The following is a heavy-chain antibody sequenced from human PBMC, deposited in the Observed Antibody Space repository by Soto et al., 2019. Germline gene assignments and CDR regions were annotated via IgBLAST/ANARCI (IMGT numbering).Heavy chain of an antibody. CDR3: ARDGTLYDGGAYYYLY. J-gene: IGHJ4*02. V-gene: IGHV1-69*13. CDR2: IIPMFGKA. D-gene: IGHD3-22*01. CDR1: GGTFSRYT. Sequence: SVKVSCKASGGTFSRYTLSWVRQAPGQGLEWMGGIIPMFGKANYAQKFQGRVTITADESTSTGYMELRSLISEDTAVYYCARDGTLYDGGAYYYLYWGQGTLVTVSS.